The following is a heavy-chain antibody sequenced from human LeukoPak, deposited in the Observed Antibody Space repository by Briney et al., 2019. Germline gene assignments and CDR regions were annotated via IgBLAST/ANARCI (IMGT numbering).Heavy chain of an antibody. J-gene: IGHJ4*02. Sequence: GGSLRLSCAASGFTFSSYAMNWVRQAPGKGLEWVSAISGSGGSTYYADSVKGRFTISRDNSKNTLYLQMNSLRAEDTAIYYCAKAMTGSTYYFVSWGQGTLVTVSS. CDR2: ISGSGGST. D-gene: IGHD3-9*01. CDR1: GFTFSSYA. V-gene: IGHV3-23*01. CDR3: AKAMTGSTYYFVS.